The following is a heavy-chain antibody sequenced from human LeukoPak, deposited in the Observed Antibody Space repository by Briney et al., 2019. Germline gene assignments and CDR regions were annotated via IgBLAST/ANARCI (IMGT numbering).Heavy chain of an antibody. D-gene: IGHD3-22*01. V-gene: IGHV1-46*01. J-gene: IGHJ4*02. CDR1: GYTSTSYY. CDR2: ITPSGGST. Sequence: ASVKVSCKASGYTSTSYYMHWVRQAPGQGLERMGIITPSGGSTRYAQKFQGRVTMTRDTSTSTVYMELSSLRSEDTALYYCARDTNAYSYDSSGYYPLDYWGQGTLVTVSS. CDR3: ARDTNAYSYDSSGYYPLDY.